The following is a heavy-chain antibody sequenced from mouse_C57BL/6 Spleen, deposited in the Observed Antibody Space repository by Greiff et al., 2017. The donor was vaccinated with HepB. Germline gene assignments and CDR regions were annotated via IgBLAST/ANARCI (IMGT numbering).Heavy chain of an antibody. CDR2: INPNNGGT. CDR1: GYTCPDYN. CDR3: ARPYFRSSPFPY. D-gene: IGHD2-10*01. V-gene: IGHV1-22*01. J-gene: IGHJ3*01. Sequence: DVKLQESGPGLVKPGASLKMCCKTSGYTCPDYNMYWVNQSHGKSLEWIGYINPNNGGTSYNQKFKGKATLTVNKSSSTAYMELRSLTSEDSSVYYCARPYFRSSPFPYSSQGTPATVSA.